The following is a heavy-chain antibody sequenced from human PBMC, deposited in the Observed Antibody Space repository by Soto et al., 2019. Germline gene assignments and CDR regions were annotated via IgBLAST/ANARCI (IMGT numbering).Heavy chain of an antibody. D-gene: IGHD2-15*01. CDR3: AILSGGNSDDAFDI. V-gene: IGHV3-53*01. Sequence: PGGSLRLSCAASGFTVSSNYMSWVRQAPGKGLEWVSVIYSGGSTYYADSVKGRFTISRDNSKNTLYLQMNSLRAEDTAVYYCAILSGGNSDDAFDIWGQGTMVTVSS. J-gene: IGHJ3*02. CDR2: IYSGGST. CDR1: GFTVSSNY.